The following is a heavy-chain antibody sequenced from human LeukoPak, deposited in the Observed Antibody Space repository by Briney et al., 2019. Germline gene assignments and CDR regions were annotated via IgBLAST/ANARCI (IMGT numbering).Heavy chain of an antibody. D-gene: IGHD1-26*01. V-gene: IGHV1-3*01. CDR1: GYTFTSYA. CDR2: INAGNGIX. Sequence: ASVKVSCKASGYTFTSYAMRWVRQAPGQRLEWMGWINAGNGIXKHSXKFQGRGTITRDTSASTAYMELSSLRSEDTAVYYCAXXXXSYGHXDYWGQGTLVTVSS. J-gene: IGHJ4*02. CDR3: AXXXXSYGHXDY.